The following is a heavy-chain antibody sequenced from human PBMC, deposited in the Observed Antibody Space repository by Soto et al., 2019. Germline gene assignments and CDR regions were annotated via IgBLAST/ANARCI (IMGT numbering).Heavy chain of an antibody. CDR2: IYYSGST. CDR3: ARDSDYYDSTEAPYYYYGMDV. J-gene: IGHJ6*02. CDR1: GGSVSSGSYY. D-gene: IGHD3-22*01. V-gene: IGHV4-61*01. Sequence: SETLSLTCTVSGGSVSSGSYYWSWIRQPPGKGLEWIGYIYYSGSTNYNPSLKSRVTISVGTSKNQFSLKLSSVTAADTAVYYCARDSDYYDSTEAPYYYYGMDVWGQGTTVTVSS.